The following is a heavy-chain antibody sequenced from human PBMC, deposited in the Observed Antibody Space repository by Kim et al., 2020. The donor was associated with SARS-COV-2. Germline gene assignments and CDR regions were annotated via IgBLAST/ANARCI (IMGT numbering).Heavy chain of an antibody. CDR1: GGSISSYY. V-gene: IGHV4-59*13. D-gene: IGHD1-26*01. J-gene: IGHJ4*02. CDR2: IYYSGST. Sequence: SETLSLTCTVSGGSISSYYWSWIRQPPGKGLEWIGYIYYSGSTNYNPSLKSRVTISVDTSKNQFSLKLSSVTAADTAVYYCARFIKWERAYYFDYWGQGTLVTVSS. CDR3: ARFIKWERAYYFDY.